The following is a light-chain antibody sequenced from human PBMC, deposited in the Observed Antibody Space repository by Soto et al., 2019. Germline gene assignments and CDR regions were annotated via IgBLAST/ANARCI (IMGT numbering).Light chain of an antibody. CDR1: QSVSNN. Sequence: EKLMKHSPATLSVTQGDRATLSCRASQSVSNNLAWYQQRPGQAPRLLIYGASTRATGIPARFSGSGSGTDFTLTINKLKPEDFAVYSCQQYGSSSSWPFGHGTIVDI. V-gene: IGKV3-15*01. CDR2: GAS. J-gene: IGKJ1*01. CDR3: QQYGSSSSWP.